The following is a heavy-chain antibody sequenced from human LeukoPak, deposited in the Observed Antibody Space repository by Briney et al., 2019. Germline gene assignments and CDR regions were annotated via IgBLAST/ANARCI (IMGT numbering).Heavy chain of an antibody. CDR1: VYTLTELS. Sequence: ASVKVSCKVSVYTLTELSMHWVRQAPGKGLEWRGGFDPEDDETIYAQKFQGRVTMTEDTSTDTAYMELSSLRSEDTAVYYCANLGACDSSGYPYCDAFDIWGQGTMVTVSS. D-gene: IGHD3-22*01. CDR2: FDPEDDET. CDR3: ANLGACDSSGYPYCDAFDI. V-gene: IGHV1-24*01. J-gene: IGHJ3*02.